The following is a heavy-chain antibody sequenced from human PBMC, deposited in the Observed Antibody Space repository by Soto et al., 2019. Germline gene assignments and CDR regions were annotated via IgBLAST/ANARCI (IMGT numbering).Heavy chain of an antibody. CDR1: GGTFSSYT. V-gene: IGHV1-69*02. D-gene: IGHD2-8*01. J-gene: IGHJ5*02. CDR2: IIPILGIA. CDR3: ARGYCTNGVCYSFDP. Sequence: SVKVSCKASGGTFSSYTISWVRQAPGQGLEWMGRIIPILGIANYAQKFQGRVTITADKSTSTAYMELSSLRSEDTAVYYCARGYCTNGVCYSFDPWGQGTLVTVSS.